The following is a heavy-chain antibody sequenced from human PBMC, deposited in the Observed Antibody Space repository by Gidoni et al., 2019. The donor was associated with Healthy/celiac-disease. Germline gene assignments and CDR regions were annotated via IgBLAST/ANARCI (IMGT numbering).Heavy chain of an antibody. CDR1: GFTFSRYS. V-gene: IGHV3-21*01. D-gene: IGHD1-26*01. CDR3: ARGGPQWEPTAHYFDY. J-gene: IGHJ4*02. CDR2: ISSSSSDI. Sequence: EVQVVESGGGLVKPGGSLRLSCAASGFTFSRYSMNWVRQAPGKGLEWVSSISSSSSDIYYAESVKGRFTISRDNAKNSLYLQMNSLRAEDTAVYYCARGGPQWEPTAHYFDYWGQGTLVTVSS.